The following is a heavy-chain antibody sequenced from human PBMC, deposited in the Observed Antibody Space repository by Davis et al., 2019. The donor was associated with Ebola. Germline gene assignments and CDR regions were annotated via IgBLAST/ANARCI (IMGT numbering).Heavy chain of an antibody. D-gene: IGHD3-10*01. V-gene: IGHV1-8*01. Sequence: ASVKVSCKASGYTFTSYDINWVRQATGQGLEWMGWMNPNSGNTGYAQKFQGRVTLTRNTSISTAYMEVSSLRSEDTAVYYCARAPTWSQINYYCFDYWGQGTLVTVSS. CDR3: ARAPTWSQINYYCFDY. CDR2: MNPNSGNT. J-gene: IGHJ4*02. CDR1: GYTFTSYD.